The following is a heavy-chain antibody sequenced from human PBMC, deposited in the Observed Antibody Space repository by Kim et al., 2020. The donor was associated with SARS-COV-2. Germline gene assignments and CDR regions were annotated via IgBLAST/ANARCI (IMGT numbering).Heavy chain of an antibody. CDR2: INHSGST. Sequence: SETLSLTCAVYGGSFSGYYWSWIRQPPGKGLEWIGEINHSGSTNYNPSLKSRVTISVDTSKNQFSLKLSSVTAADTAVYYCARDKSPYCSGGSCYSERLDYWGQGTLVTVSS. CDR1: GGSFSGYY. CDR3: ARDKSPYCSGGSCYSERLDY. D-gene: IGHD2-15*01. J-gene: IGHJ4*02. V-gene: IGHV4-34*01.